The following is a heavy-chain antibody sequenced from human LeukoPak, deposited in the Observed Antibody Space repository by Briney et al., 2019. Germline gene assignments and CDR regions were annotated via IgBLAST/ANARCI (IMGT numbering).Heavy chain of an antibody. CDR1: GGSISSRSYC. CDR3: AREGFGYDFWSGHNDLGWGGTNYYYYYMDV. J-gene: IGHJ6*03. Sequence: SETLSLTCTVSGGSISSRSYCWSWIRQPAGKGLEWIGHVHISGSTNYNSSLKSRVTISVDTSKNQFSLQLNSVTPEDTAVYYCAREGFGYDFWSGHNDLGWGGTNYYYYYMDVWGKGTTVTVSS. CDR2: VHISGST. D-gene: IGHD3-3*01. V-gene: IGHV4-61*09.